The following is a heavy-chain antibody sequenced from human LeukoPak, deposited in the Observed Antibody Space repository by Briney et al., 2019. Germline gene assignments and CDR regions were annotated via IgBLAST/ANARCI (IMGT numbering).Heavy chain of an antibody. CDR1: GFTFSSYA. CDR2: ISGSGGST. D-gene: IGHD6-13*01. J-gene: IGHJ5*02. Sequence: GGSLRLSCAASGFTFSSYAMSWVRQAPGKGLEWVSAISGSGGSTYYADSVKGRFTISRDNSKNTLYLQMNSLRAADTAVYYCATTPGIAALGWFDPWGQGTLVTVSS. V-gene: IGHV3-23*01. CDR3: ATTPGIAALGWFDP.